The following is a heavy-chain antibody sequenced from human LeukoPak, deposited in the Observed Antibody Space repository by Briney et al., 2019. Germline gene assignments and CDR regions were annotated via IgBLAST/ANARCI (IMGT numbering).Heavy chain of an antibody. CDR2: IKQDGSEK. CDR1: GFTFSSYG. J-gene: IGHJ3*02. V-gene: IGHV3-7*04. CDR3: ARGGAFDI. Sequence: GGSLRLSCAASGFTFSSYGMSWVRQAPGKGLEWVANIKQDGSEKYYVDSVKGRFTISRDNAKNSLYLQMNSLRAEDTAVYYCARGGAFDIWGQGTMVTVSS.